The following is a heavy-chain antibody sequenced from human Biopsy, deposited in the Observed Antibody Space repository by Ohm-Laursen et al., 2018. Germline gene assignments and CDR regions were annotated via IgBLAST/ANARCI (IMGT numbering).Heavy chain of an antibody. V-gene: IGHV3-74*01. CDR2: FNSDGSST. D-gene: IGHD1-7*01. J-gene: IGHJ2*01. CDR1: GFTFSSFA. Sequence: SLRLSCSASGFTFSSFAMSWVRQAPGKGLVWVSRFNSDGSSTSYADSVKGRFTISRDNANNTLYLQMNSLRAEDTAVYYCARGGGGNSRDWYFDLWGRGTLVTVSS. CDR3: ARGGGGNSRDWYFDL.